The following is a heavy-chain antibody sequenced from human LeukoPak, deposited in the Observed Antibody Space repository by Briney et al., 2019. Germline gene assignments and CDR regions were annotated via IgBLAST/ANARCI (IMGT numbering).Heavy chain of an antibody. J-gene: IGHJ4*02. CDR2: IYHTGSA. D-gene: IGHD3-22*01. CDR1: GGSMNNYY. V-gene: IGHV4-59*01. Sequence: SETLSLTCSVSGGSMNNYYWSWIRQSPGKGLEGVGHIYHTGSATYKPSLKSRVTFSLATAKNQFSLRLNSVTAAATAVYYCARGRGDSKGTSFDFWGQGTLVTVSS. CDR3: ARGRGDSKGTSFDF.